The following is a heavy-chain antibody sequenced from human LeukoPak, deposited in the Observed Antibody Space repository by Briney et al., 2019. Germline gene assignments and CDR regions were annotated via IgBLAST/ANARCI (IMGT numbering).Heavy chain of an antibody. CDR3: AKGYCSSTSCSGDY. Sequence: GGSLRLSCAASGFTFDDYAMHWVRQPPGKGMEWVSGISWNSGSIAYADSVKGRFTISRDNAKNSLYLQMNSLRAEDMALYYCAKGYCSSTSCSGDYWGQGTLVTVSS. J-gene: IGHJ4*02. CDR2: ISWNSGSI. CDR1: GFTFDDYA. D-gene: IGHD2-2*01. V-gene: IGHV3-9*03.